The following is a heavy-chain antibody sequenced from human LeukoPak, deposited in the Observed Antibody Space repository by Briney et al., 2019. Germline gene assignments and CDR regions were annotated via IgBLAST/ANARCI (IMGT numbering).Heavy chain of an antibody. CDR2: IWYDGTNK. D-gene: IGHD6-13*01. V-gene: IGHV3-33*01. CDR3: ARGPRYSFY. Sequence: GGSLRLSCAASGFTFSSYGMHWVRQAPGKGLEWVAVIWYDGTNKYYGDSVKGRFSISRDNSKNTLYLQMNTLRDEDTAVYYCARGPRYSFYWGQGTLVSVSS. J-gene: IGHJ4*02. CDR1: GFTFSSYG.